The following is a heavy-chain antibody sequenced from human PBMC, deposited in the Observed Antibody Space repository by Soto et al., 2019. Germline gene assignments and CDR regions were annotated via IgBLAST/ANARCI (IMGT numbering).Heavy chain of an antibody. Sequence: QVQLVESGGGVVQPGRSPRLSCAASGFTFSSYAMHWVRQAPGKGLEWVAVISYDGSNKYYADSVKGRFTISRDNSKNTLYLQMNSLRAEDTAVYYCAREEIQGSNYYYGMDVWGQGTTVTVSS. D-gene: IGHD3-10*01. J-gene: IGHJ6*02. V-gene: IGHV3-30-3*01. CDR1: GFTFSSYA. CDR3: AREEIQGSNYYYGMDV. CDR2: ISYDGSNK.